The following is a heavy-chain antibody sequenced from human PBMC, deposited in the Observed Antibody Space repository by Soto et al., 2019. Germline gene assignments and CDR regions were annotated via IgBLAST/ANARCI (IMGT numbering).Heavy chain of an antibody. V-gene: IGHV3-23*01. CDR3: AKEVEYSSSSGGFDY. J-gene: IGHJ4*02. CDR2: ISGSGGST. CDR1: GFTISSYA. D-gene: IGHD6-6*01. Sequence: PGGSLILSCAASGFTISSYAMSWVRQAPGNGLYCGSAISGSGGSTYYADSVKGRFTISRDNSKNTLYLQMNSLRAEDTAVYYCAKEVEYSSSSGGFDYWGQGTLVTVSS.